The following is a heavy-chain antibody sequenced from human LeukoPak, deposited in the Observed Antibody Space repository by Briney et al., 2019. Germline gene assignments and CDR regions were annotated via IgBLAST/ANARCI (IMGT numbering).Heavy chain of an antibody. Sequence: GGSLRLSCAASGFTFSSYAMSWVRQAPGKGLEWVSAISGGGGSTFYADSVKGRFTISRDNSKNTLYLQMNSLRAEDTALYYCAKGVYSGTYYSDYWGQGTLVTVSS. J-gene: IGHJ4*02. CDR3: AKGVYSGTYYSDY. CDR1: GFTFSSYA. CDR2: ISGGGGST. V-gene: IGHV3-23*01. D-gene: IGHD1-26*01.